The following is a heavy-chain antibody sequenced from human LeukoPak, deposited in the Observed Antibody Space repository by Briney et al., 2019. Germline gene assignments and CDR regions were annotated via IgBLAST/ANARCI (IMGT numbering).Heavy chain of an antibody. Sequence: PSETLSLTCTVFGGSISSSSHFWGWIRQPPGKGLEWIGNIYYGGNTYYNPSLKSRVTISVDTSKNQFSLNLNSVTAADTAVYYCASNFGSGSLDYWGQGTLVTVSS. V-gene: IGHV4-39*01. CDR1: GGSISSSSHF. J-gene: IGHJ4*02. CDR2: IYYGGNT. CDR3: ASNFGSGSLDY. D-gene: IGHD3-10*01.